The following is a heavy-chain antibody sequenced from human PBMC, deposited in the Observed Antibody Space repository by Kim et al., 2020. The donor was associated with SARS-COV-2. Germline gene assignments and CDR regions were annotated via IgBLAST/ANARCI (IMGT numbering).Heavy chain of an antibody. CDR3: ARVEGISGVVVSGLHYENYYSGLDV. Sequence: GGSLRLSCAASGFTFSSYAMHWVRPAPGKGLEWVAVISYHGNEKYYVDSVMGRFTVSRDNSKNTLYLQMNSLRPEDTAVYYCARVEGISGVVVSGLHYENYYSGLDVWGQGTTVTVSS. V-gene: IGHV3-30*19. D-gene: IGHD6-19*01. J-gene: IGHJ6*02. CDR2: ISYHGNEK. CDR1: GFTFSSYA.